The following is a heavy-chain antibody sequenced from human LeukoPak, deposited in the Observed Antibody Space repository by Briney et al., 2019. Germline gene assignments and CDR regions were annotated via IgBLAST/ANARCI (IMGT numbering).Heavy chain of an antibody. V-gene: IGHV3-23*01. CDR1: GFTFSSYA. CDR2: ISGSGGST. D-gene: IGHD3-22*01. J-gene: IGHJ6*02. Sequence: GGSLRLSCAASGFTFSSYAMSWVRQAPGKGLEWVSAISGSGGSTYYADSVKGRFTISRDNSKNTLYLQMNSLRAEDTAVYYCAKWGRGGYDSSGYPGDYGMDVWGQGTTVTVPS. CDR3: AKWGRGGYDSSGYPGDYGMDV.